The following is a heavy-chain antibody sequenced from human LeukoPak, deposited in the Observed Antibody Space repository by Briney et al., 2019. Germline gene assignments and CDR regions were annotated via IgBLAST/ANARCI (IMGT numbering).Heavy chain of an antibody. CDR2: ISSSSSYI. Sequence: GGSLRLSCAASGFTFSSYSMNWVRQAPGKGLEWVSSISSSSSYIYYADSVKGRFTISRDNAKNSLYLQMNSLRVEDTAVYYCTRDQQGPHKYYMDVWGKGTTVTVSS. CDR3: TRDQQGPHKYYMDV. CDR1: GFTFSSYS. V-gene: IGHV3-21*01. J-gene: IGHJ6*03.